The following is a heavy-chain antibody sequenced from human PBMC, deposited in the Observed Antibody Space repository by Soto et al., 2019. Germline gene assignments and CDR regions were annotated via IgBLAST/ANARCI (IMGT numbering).Heavy chain of an antibody. D-gene: IGHD3-9*01. Sequence: SLRLSCAASGFTFSSYAMSWVRQAPGKGLEWVSAISGSGGSTYYTDSVKGRFTISRDNSKNTLYLQMNSLRAEDTAVYYCAKGPYLRYFDWLLGDDAFDIWGQGTMVTVSS. V-gene: IGHV3-23*01. J-gene: IGHJ3*02. CDR2: ISGSGGST. CDR3: AKGPYLRYFDWLLGDDAFDI. CDR1: GFTFSSYA.